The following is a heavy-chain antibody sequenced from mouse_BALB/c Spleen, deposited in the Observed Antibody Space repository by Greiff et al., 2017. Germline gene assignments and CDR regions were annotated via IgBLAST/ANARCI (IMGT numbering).Heavy chain of an antibody. J-gene: IGHJ1*01. V-gene: IGHV3-8*02. Sequence: EVMLVESGPSLVKPSQTLSLTCSVTGDSITSGYWNWIRKFPGNKLEYMGYISYSGSTYYNPSLKSRISITRDTSKNQYYLQLNSVTTEDTATYYCASYYYGSSYWYFDVWGAGTTVTVSS. CDR1: GDSITSGY. D-gene: IGHD1-1*01. CDR2: ISYSGST. CDR3: ASYYYGSSYWYFDV.